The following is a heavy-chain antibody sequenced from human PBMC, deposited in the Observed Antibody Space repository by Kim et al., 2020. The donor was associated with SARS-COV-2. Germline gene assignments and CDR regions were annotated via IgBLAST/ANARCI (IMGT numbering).Heavy chain of an antibody. CDR1: GFTFSSYG. Sequence: GGSLRLSCAASGFTFSSYGMHWVRQAPGKGLEWVAVIWYDGSNKYYADSVKGRFTISRDNSKNTLYLQMNSLRAEDTAVYYCAKDLGAGPHYFDYWGQGTLVTVSS. CDR2: IWYDGSNK. J-gene: IGHJ4*02. V-gene: IGHV3-33*06. D-gene: IGHD6-13*01. CDR3: AKDLGAGPHYFDY.